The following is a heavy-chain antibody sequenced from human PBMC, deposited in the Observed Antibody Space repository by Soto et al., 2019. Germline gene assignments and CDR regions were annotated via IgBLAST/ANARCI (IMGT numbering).Heavy chain of an antibody. J-gene: IGHJ4*02. CDR2: ISSSGEII. V-gene: IGHV3-48*01. CDR1: GFSFSTCN. D-gene: IGHD6-13*01. Sequence: GGSLRLSCAASGFSFSTCNMNWVRQAPGRGLEWVSFISSSGEIIRYADSVRGRFTISRDNDENSLYLQMSSLGAEDTAVYYCARGLGTSWFFLWGQGTLVTVSS. CDR3: ARGLGTSWFFL.